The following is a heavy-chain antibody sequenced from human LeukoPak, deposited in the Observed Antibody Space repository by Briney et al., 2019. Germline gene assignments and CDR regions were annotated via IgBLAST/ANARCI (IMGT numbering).Heavy chain of an antibody. J-gene: IGHJ6*03. CDR1: GYTFTGYY. CDR2: INPNSGGT. D-gene: IGHD2-2*01. V-gene: IGHV1-2*06. CDR3: ARGVCSSTSCYIEYYYYYYMDV. Sequence: ASVKVSCKASGYTFTGYYIHWVRQAPGQGLEWMGRINPNSGGTNFAQRLQGRVTMTSDTSISTAYMELSSLRSEDTAVYYCARGVCSSTSCYIEYYYYYYMDVWGKGTTVTVSS.